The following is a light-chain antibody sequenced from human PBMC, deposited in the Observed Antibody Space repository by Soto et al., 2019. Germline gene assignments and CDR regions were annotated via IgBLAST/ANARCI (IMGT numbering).Light chain of an antibody. J-gene: IGKJ1*01. CDR2: MAS. CDR1: QSIDNW. V-gene: IGKV1-5*03. Sequence: DIRMTQSPSTLSASVGDRVTITCRASQSIDNWLAWFHQKPGKAPKLLIYMASRLNSGVPSRFSGSGSGTDFTLTISSLQPDDFATYYCLQYNSHSVVGTFGQGTKVEIK. CDR3: LQYNSHSVVGT.